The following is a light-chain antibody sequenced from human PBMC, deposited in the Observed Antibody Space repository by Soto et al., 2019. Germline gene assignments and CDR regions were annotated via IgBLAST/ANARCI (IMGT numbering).Light chain of an antibody. CDR3: CSYKRSGPPI. J-gene: IGLJ1*01. V-gene: IGLV2-14*01. CDR1: SGDIGDYNY. CDR2: DVS. Sequence: QSALTQPASVSGSPGQSITISCVGTSGDIGDYNYVSWYQQHPGKVPKVIIYDVSNRPSGVSYRFSGTKSGNTASLTVSGLQAEDEADYYCCSYKRSGPPIFGTGTKVTVL.